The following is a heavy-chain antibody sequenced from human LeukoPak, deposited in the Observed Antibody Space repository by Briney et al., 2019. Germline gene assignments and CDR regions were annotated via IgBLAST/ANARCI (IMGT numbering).Heavy chain of an antibody. D-gene: IGHD6-13*01. J-gene: IGHJ2*01. CDR2: IYYSGST. CDR1: GGSISSGDYY. Sequence: SETLSLTCTVSGGSISSGDYYWSWIRQPPGKGLEWIGYIYYSGSTYYNPSLKSRVTISVDTSKNQFSLKLSSVTAADTAVHYCATNTAAGNYWYFDLWGRGTLVTVSS. CDR3: ATNTAAGNYWYFDL. V-gene: IGHV4-30-4*08.